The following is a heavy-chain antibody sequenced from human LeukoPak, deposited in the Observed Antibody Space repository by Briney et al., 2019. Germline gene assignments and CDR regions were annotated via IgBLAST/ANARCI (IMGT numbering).Heavy chain of an antibody. Sequence: PGGSLRLSCAASGFTFSSYAMSWVRQAPGKGLEWVSSITGGGGGAYYADPVKGRVTISRDNSKNTLYLQMNSLRAEDTAVYYCARGGGSNCFDYWGQGNLVTVSS. D-gene: IGHD6-13*01. CDR1: GFTFSSYA. CDR3: ARGGGSNCFDY. CDR2: ITGGGGGA. J-gene: IGHJ4*02. V-gene: IGHV3-23*01.